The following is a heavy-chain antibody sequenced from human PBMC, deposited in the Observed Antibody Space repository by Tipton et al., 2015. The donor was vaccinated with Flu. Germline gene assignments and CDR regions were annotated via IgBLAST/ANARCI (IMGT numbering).Heavy chain of an antibody. CDR2: ISWDGGST. Sequence: SLRLSCAASGLTFDDYAMHWVRQAPGKGLEWVSLISWDGGSTYYADSVKGRFTISRDNSKNSLYLQMNSLRAEDTALYYCARRGYSYGLFDYWGQGTLVTVSS. J-gene: IGHJ4*02. CDR3: ARRGYSYGLFDY. CDR1: GLTFDDYA. D-gene: IGHD5-18*01. V-gene: IGHV3-43D*04.